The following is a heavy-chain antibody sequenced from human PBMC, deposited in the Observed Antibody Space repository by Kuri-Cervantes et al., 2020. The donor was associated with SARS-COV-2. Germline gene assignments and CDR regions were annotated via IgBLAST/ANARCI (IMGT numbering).Heavy chain of an antibody. D-gene: IGHD2-2*01. V-gene: IGHV3-23*01. CDR1: GFTFSSYA. CDR3: ARDLIDIVVVPAAMGSYYYGMDV. J-gene: IGHJ6*02. CDR2: ISGSGGST. Sequence: GESLKISCAASGFTFSSYAMSWVRQAPGKGLEWVSAISGSGGSTYYADSVKGRFTISRDNSKNTLYLQMNSLRAEDTAVYYCARDLIDIVVVPAAMGSYYYGMDVWGQGTTVTVSS.